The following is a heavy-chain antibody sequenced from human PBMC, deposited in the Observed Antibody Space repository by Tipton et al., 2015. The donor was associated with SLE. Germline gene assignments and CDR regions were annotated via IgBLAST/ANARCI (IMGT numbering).Heavy chain of an antibody. CDR2: IYTSETT. CDR3: ARSPASPYYDSSGYYYEGVY. V-gene: IGHV4-61*09. Sequence: LRLSCTVSGDSINSGSYYWSWIRQPAGKGLEWIGNIYTSETTNYNPSLKSRVTISVDTSKNQFSLKLSSVTAADTAVYYCARSPASPYYDSSGYYYEGVYWGQGTLVTVSS. J-gene: IGHJ4*02. CDR1: GDSINSGSYY. D-gene: IGHD3-22*01.